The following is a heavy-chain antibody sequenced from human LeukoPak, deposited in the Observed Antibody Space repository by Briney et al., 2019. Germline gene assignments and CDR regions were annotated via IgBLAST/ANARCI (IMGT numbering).Heavy chain of an antibody. CDR2: ISSSSSYI. J-gene: IGHJ4*02. CDR1: GFTFSSYS. D-gene: IGHD2-15*01. CDR3: ARDVGYCSGGSCYSWIY. V-gene: IGHV3-21*01. Sequence: GGSLRLSCAASGFTFSSYSMNWVRQAPGKGLGWVSSISSSSSYIYYADSVKGRFTISRDNAKNSLYLQMNSLRAEDTAVYYCARDVGYCSGGSCYSWIYWGQGTLVTVSS.